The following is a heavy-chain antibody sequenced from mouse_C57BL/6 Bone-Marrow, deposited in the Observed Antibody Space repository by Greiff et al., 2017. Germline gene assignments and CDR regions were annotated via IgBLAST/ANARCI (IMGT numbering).Heavy chain of an antibody. CDR1: GFSLSTSGMG. D-gene: IGHD1-1*01. J-gene: IGHJ2*01. CDR2: NYWDDDK. CDR3: ARWIYYGSAYFDY. Sequence: QVTLKVSGPGILQSSQTLSLTCSFSGFSLSTSGMGVSWIRQPSGKGLEWLAHNYWDDDKHYNPSLKSRLTISTDTSRNQLFRRITSVDTADTATYYCARWIYYGSAYFDYWGQGTTLTVSS. V-gene: IGHV8-12*01.